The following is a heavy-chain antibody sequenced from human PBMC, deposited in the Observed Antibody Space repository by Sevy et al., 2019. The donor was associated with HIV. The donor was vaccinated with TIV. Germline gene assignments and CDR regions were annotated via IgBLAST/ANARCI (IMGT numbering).Heavy chain of an antibody. D-gene: IGHD1-1*01. V-gene: IGHV3-21*01. CDR3: ARTTGGSEAAFDF. CDR1: GFIFSSYS. CDR2: SSSATHYT. Sequence: GWSLRLSCAASGFIFSSYSMNWVRQAPGKGLEWVSFSSSATHYTYYADSVKGRFTVSRDYAKNSLFLQMNSLRAEDTAVYYCARTTGGSEAAFDFWGQGTMVTVSS. J-gene: IGHJ3*01.